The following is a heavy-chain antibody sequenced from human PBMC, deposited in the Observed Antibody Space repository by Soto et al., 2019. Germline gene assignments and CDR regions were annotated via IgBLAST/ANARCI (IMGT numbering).Heavy chain of an antibody. Sequence: QVQLVQSGAEVKKPGASGKVSCKASGYTFTSYGISWVRQAPGQGREWMGWINPYNGNTNYAQKLQGRVTMTTDTSTSTADMELRSLRSDDTAVYYFARDGNWFDPWGQGTLVTVSS. CDR2: INPYNGNT. CDR3: ARDGNWFDP. CDR1: GYTFTSYG. V-gene: IGHV1-18*01. J-gene: IGHJ5*02.